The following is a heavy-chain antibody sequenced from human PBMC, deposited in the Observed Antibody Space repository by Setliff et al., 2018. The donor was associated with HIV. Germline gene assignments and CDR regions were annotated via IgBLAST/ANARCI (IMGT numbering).Heavy chain of an antibody. J-gene: IGHJ4*02. CDR2: ISPYNGNT. V-gene: IGHV1-18*04. CDR3: ARDRIPSKWLLESDY. CDR1: GYTFTGYY. Sequence: ASVKVSCKASGYTFTGYYMHWVRQAPGQGLEWMGWISPYNGNTNYAPELHGRVTMTTDTSTSTASLELRSLRSDDTAVYYCARDRIPSKWLLESDYWGQGTLVTVSS. D-gene: IGHD3-22*01.